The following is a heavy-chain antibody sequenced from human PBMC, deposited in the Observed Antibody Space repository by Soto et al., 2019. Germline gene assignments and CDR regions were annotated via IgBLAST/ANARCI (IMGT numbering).Heavy chain of an antibody. D-gene: IGHD3-10*01. CDR3: ASLVSVWYGEFKTYYFDY. V-gene: IGHV3-21*01. CDR2: ISSSSGYI. J-gene: IGHJ4*02. Sequence: GGSLRLSCAASGFAFSSYNMNWVRQAPGKGLEWVSSISSSSGYIYYADSVKGRFTISRDNAKNSLYLQMNSLRAEDTAVYYCASLVSVWYGEFKTYYFDYWGQGTLVTVSS. CDR1: GFAFSSYN.